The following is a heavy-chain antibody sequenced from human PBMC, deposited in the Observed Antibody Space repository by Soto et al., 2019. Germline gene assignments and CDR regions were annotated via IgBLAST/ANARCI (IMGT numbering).Heavy chain of an antibody. J-gene: IGHJ6*02. Sequence: VQLVQSGAEVKKPGSSVKVSCTASGGTFSSYAISWVRQAPGQGLEWMGGIIPIFGTANYAQKFQGRVTITADESTSTAYMELSSLRSEDTAVYYCARGRIAAAGRYYYYGMDVWGQGTTVTVSS. CDR1: GGTFSSYA. CDR2: IIPIFGTA. V-gene: IGHV1-69*01. D-gene: IGHD6-13*01. CDR3: ARGRIAAAGRYYYYGMDV.